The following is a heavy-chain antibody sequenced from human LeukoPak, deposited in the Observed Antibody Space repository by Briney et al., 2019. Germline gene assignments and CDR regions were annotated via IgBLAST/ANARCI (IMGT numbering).Heavy chain of an antibody. CDR2: IWYDGSNK. J-gene: IGHJ4*02. V-gene: IGHV3-33*01. D-gene: IGHD1-26*01. CDR1: GSTFSSYG. CDR3: ARAHSGSYFFDY. Sequence: PGGSLRLSCAASGSTFSSYGMHWVRQAPGKGLEWVAVIWYDGSNKYYADSVKGRFTISRDNSKNTLYLQMNSLRAEDTAVYYCARAHSGSYFFDYWGQGTLVTVSS.